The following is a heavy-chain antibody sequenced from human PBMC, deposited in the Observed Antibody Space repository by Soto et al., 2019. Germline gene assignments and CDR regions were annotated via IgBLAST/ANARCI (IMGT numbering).Heavy chain of an antibody. CDR1: GGTFSSYA. Sequence: QVQLVQSGAEVKKPGSSVKVSCKASGGTFSSYAISWVRQAPGQGLEWMGGIIPIFGTANYAQKFQGRVTITADESTGTAYMELSSLRSEDTAVYYCARARYYYDSSGYYSPPGYWGQGTLVTVSS. CDR3: ARARYYYDSSGYYSPPGY. V-gene: IGHV1-69*01. J-gene: IGHJ4*02. CDR2: IIPIFGTA. D-gene: IGHD3-22*01.